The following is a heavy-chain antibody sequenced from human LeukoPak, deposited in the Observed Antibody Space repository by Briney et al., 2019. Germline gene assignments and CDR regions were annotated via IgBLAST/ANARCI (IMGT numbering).Heavy chain of an antibody. CDR2: INSDGSST. CDR3: AREGGEDAFDI. J-gene: IGHJ3*02. D-gene: IGHD3-16*01. V-gene: IGHV3-74*01. CDR1: GFTFSSYW. Sequence: SGGSLRLSCAASGFTFSSYWMHWVRHAPGKGLVWDSRINSDGSSTSYADSVKGRFTISRDNAKNTLYLQMNSLRAEDTAVYYCAREGGEDAFDIWGQGTMVTVSS.